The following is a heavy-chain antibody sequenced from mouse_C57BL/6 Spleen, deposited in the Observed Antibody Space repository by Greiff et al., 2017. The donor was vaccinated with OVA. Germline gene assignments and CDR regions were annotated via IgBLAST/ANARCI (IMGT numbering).Heavy chain of an antibody. J-gene: IGHJ3*01. D-gene: IGHD2-1*01. CDR3: AREGIYYGNYVAWFAY. Sequence: EVKLVESGGGLVKPGGSLKLSCAASGFTFSSYTMSWVRQTPEKRLEWVATISGGGGNTYYPDSVQGRFTISRANAKNTLYLHMSSLRSEDTAVYYGAREGIYYGNYVAWFAYGGQGTLVTVSA. V-gene: IGHV5-9*04. CDR2: ISGGGGNT. CDR1: GFTFSSYT.